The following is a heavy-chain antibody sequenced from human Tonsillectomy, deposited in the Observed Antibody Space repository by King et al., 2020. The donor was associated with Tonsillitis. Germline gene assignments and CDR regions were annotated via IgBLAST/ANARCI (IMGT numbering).Heavy chain of an antibody. CDR1: GYSISRGYY. CDR3: ARDRGYDYVWGSYRQKVGDAFDI. V-gene: IGHV4-38-2*02. CDR2: IYHSGSA. D-gene: IGHD3-16*02. Sequence: PLQESGPGLVKPSETLSLTCAVSGYSISRGYYWGWIRQPPGKGLEWIGCIYHSGSAYYNPSLKSRDTISLDTFKKQFSLKLSSVAAADTAVYYCARDRGYDYVWGSYRQKVGDAFDIWGQGTMVTVSS. J-gene: IGHJ3*02.